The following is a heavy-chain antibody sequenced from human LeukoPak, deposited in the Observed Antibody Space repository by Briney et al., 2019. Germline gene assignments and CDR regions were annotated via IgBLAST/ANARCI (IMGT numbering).Heavy chain of an antibody. CDR1: GDSISSSGYY. CDR3: ARDGRGVYARRNWFDP. D-gene: IGHD2-8*01. Sequence: PSETLSLTCTVSGDSISSSGYYWGWIRQPPGKGLEWIGSIYYSGSTYYNPSLKSRVTISVDTSKNQFSLKLSSVTAADTAVYYCARDGRGVYARRNWFDPWGQGTLVTVSS. CDR2: IYYSGST. J-gene: IGHJ5*02. V-gene: IGHV4-39*07.